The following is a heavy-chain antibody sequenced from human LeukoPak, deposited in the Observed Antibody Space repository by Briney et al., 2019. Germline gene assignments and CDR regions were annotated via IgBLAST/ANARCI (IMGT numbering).Heavy chain of an antibody. CDR2: IYYSGST. D-gene: IGHD2-15*01. V-gene: IGHV4-30-4*01. Sequence: SETLSLTCTVSGGSISSGDYYWSWIRQPPGKGLEWIGYIYYSGSTYYNPSLKSRVTISVDTSKNQFSLKLSSVTAADTAVYYCARTLRGYCSGGSCHSGYFDYWGQGTLVTVSS. CDR1: GGSISSGDYY. J-gene: IGHJ4*02. CDR3: ARTLRGYCSGGSCHSGYFDY.